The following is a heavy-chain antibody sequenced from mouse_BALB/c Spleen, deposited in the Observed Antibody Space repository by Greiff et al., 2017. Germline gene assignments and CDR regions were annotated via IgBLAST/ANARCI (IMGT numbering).Heavy chain of an antibody. V-gene: IGHV1-7*01. Sequence: QVQLQQSGAELAKPGASVKMSCKASGYTFTSYWMHWVKQRPGQGLEWIGYINPSTGYTEYNQKFKDKATLTADKSSSTAYMQLSSLTSEDSAVYYCAREGDGIFYAMDYWGQGTSVTVSS. J-gene: IGHJ4*01. D-gene: IGHD2-1*01. CDR3: AREGDGIFYAMDY. CDR1: GYTFTSYW. CDR2: INPSTGYT.